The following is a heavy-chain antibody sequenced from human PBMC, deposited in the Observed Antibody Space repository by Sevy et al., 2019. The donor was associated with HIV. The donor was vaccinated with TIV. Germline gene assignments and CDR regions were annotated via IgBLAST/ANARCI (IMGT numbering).Heavy chain of an antibody. J-gene: IGHJ4*02. CDR3: ARDHLLNMAAAGGFDY. V-gene: IGHV3-21*01. CDR1: GFTFSSYS. Sequence: GGSLRLSCAASGFTFSSYSMNWVRQAPGKGLEWVSSISSSSSYIYYADSVKGRFTISRDNAKNSLYLQMNSLRAEDTAVYYCARDHLLNMAAAGGFDYWGQGTLVTVSS. D-gene: IGHD6-25*01. CDR2: ISSSSSYI.